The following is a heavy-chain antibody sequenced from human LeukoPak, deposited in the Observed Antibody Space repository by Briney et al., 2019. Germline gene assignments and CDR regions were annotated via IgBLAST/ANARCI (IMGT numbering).Heavy chain of an antibody. J-gene: IGHJ4*02. CDR2: TYYRSKWYH. CDR3: ARGNKGWIDY. V-gene: IGHV6-1*01. D-gene: IGHD1/OR15-1a*01. CDR1: GDRVSRNSAA. Sequence: SQTLSLTCAISGDRVSRNSAAWNWIRQSPSRGLEWLGRTYYRSKWYHDYAVSVKSRITISPDTSKNQFSLQLNSVTPEDTAVSFCARGNKGWIDYWGQGTLVTVSS.